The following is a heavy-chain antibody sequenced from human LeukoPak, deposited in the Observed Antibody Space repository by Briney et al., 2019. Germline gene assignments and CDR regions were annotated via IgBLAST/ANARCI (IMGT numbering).Heavy chain of an antibody. CDR1: GGSFSGYY. Sequence: SETLSLTCAVYGGSFSGYYWSWIRQPPGKGLEWIGEINHSGSTNYNPSLKSRVTISVDTSKNQFSLKLSSVTAADTAVYYCARADYYYYYGMDVWSKGTTVTVSS. CDR3: ARADYYYYYGMDV. CDR2: INHSGST. J-gene: IGHJ6*04. V-gene: IGHV4-34*01.